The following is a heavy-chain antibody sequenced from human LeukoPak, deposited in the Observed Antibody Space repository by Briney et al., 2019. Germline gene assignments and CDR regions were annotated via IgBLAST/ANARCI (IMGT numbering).Heavy chain of an antibody. CDR3: TRVTTNGYFEY. Sequence: PGGSLRLSCAASGFTFGNFWMGWVRQAPGKGLEWVASIKYDDSEEHYVDSVKGRFTISRDNAKNSLYLQMNSLRGEDTAVYFCTRVTTNGYFEYWGQGSLVSVCS. V-gene: IGHV3-7*04. CDR1: GFTFGNFW. CDR2: IKYDDSEE. J-gene: IGHJ4*02. D-gene: IGHD1-1*01.